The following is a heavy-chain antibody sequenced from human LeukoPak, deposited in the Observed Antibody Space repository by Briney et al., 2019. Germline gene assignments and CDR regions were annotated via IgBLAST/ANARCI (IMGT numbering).Heavy chain of an antibody. CDR3: ARRRLSTAFDY. J-gene: IGHJ4*02. CDR2: IYYSGST. CDR1: SGSISSSSYY. D-gene: IGHD4-17*01. V-gene: IGHV4-39*01. Sequence: PSETLSFTCTVSSGSISSSSYYWGWIRQPPGKGLEWIGSIYYSGSTYYNPSLKSRVTISVDTSKNQFSLKLTSVTAADTAVYYCARRRLSTAFDYWGQGTLVTVSS.